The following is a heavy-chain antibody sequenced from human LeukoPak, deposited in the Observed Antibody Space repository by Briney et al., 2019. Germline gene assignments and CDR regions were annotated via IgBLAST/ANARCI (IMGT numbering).Heavy chain of an antibody. CDR3: ARGGSGISNAFDI. D-gene: IGHD3-10*01. CDR1: VGAISSYY. Sequence: PSQTLSLTCSVSVGAISSYYWSWIRQPPGKGLDWIGYRYYSGSTNSNPSLKSRVTMSVDTSKNQFSLKLRSVTAADTAVYYCARGGSGISNAFDIWGQGTMVTVSS. CDR2: RYYSGST. J-gene: IGHJ3*02. V-gene: IGHV4-59*01.